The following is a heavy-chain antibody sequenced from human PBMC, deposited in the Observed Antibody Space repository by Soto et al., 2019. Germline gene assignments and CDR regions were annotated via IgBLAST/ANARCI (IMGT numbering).Heavy chain of an antibody. J-gene: IGHJ2*01. CDR3: AREKTRWSFDL. CDR2: IYHSGSI. Sequence: PSETLSLTCAVSFYSITSGYYWGWIRQPPGKGLEWIGSIYHSGSIYYNPSVRSRVTISVDTSKNQFSLKLTSVIAADTAVYYCAREKTRWSFDLRGRGTLVTVSS. V-gene: IGHV4-38-2*02. CDR1: FYSITSGYY.